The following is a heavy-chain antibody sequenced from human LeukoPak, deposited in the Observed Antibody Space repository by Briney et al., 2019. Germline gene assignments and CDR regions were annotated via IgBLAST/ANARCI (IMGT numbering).Heavy chain of an antibody. CDR1: GGSFSGYY. J-gene: IGHJ4*02. CDR3: ARGISSGYGSGSYYNPSREPYFDY. Sequence: SETLSLTCAVYGGSFSGYYWSWIRQPPGKGLEWIREINHSGSTNYNPSLKSRVTISVDTSKNQFSLKLSSVTAADTAVYYCARGISSGYGSGSYYNPSREPYFDYWGQGTLVTVSS. CDR2: INHSGST. D-gene: IGHD3-10*01. V-gene: IGHV4-34*01.